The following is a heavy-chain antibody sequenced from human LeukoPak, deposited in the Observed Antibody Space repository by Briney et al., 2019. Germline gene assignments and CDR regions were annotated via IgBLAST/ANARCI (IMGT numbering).Heavy chain of an antibody. J-gene: IGHJ4*02. CDR3: GYCSGGSCRRGYYFDY. CDR2: IYYSGST. D-gene: IGHD2-15*01. CDR1: GGSISGSSYY. V-gene: IGHV4-39*01. Sequence: SETLSLTCTVSGGSISGSSYYWGWIRQPPGKGLEWIGSIYYSGSTYYNPSLKSRVTISVDTSKNQFSLKLSSVTAADTAVYYCGYCSGGSCRRGYYFDYWGQGTLVTVSS.